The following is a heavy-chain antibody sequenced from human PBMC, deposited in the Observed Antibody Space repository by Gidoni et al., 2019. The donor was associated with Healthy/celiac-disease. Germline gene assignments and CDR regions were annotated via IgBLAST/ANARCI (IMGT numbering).Heavy chain of an antibody. D-gene: IGHD2-21*02. CDR1: GFTFGDYA. V-gene: IGHV3-49*04. CDR2: IRSKAYGGTT. Sequence: EVQLVESGGGLVQPGRSLRISCTASGFTFGDYAMSWVRQAPGKGLEWVGFIRSKAYGGTTEYAASVKGRFTISRDDSKSIAYLQMNSLKTEDTAVYYCTRASAYCGGDCYPYYFDYWGQGTLVTVSS. CDR3: TRASAYCGGDCYPYYFDY. J-gene: IGHJ4*02.